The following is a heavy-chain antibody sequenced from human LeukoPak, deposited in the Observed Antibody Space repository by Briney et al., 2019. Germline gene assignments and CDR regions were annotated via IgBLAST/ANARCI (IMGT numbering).Heavy chain of an antibody. J-gene: IGHJ4*02. Sequence: PGGSLRLSCAASGFTFSSYSMNWVRQAPGKGLEWVSSISSSSSYIYYADSVKGRFTISRDNAKNSLYLQMNSLRAEDTAVYYCARGRDGYNYVPVDWGQGTLVTVSS. CDR3: ARGRDGYNYVPVD. D-gene: IGHD5-24*01. V-gene: IGHV3-21*01. CDR2: ISSSSSYI. CDR1: GFTFSSYS.